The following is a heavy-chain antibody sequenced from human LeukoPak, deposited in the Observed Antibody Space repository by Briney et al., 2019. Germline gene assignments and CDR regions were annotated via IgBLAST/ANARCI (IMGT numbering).Heavy chain of an antibody. J-gene: IGHJ6*02. Sequence: ASVKVSCKASGYTFTGYYMHWVRQAPGQGLEWMGWMNPNSGNTGYAQKFQGRVTMTRNTSISTAYMELSSLRSEDTAVYYCARFISPLYSSSWFGYYYGMDVWGQGTTVTVSS. D-gene: IGHD6-13*01. CDR3: ARFISPLYSSSWFGYYYGMDV. V-gene: IGHV1-8*02. CDR1: GYTFTGYY. CDR2: MNPNSGNT.